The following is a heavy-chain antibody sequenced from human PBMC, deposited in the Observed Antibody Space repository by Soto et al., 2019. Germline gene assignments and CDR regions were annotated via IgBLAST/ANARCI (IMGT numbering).Heavy chain of an antibody. V-gene: IGHV1-69*01. CDR3: AAELGFGKFSVV. D-gene: IGHD7-27*01. J-gene: IGHJ6*02. CDR1: GGTFKNCV. Sequence: QVQVVQSGVEVRRPGSSVKVSCKASGGTFKNCVISWVRQAPGQGLEWMGGIIPLFDTTDFAQRFQGRLTITTDESTTTAYMELSRLRSEDTATYYCAAELGFGKFSVVWGQGATVIVSS. CDR2: IIPLFDTT.